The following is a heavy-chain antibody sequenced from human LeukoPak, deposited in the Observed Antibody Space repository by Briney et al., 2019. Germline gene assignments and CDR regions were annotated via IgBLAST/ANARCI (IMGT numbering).Heavy chain of an antibody. CDR1: GYSFTGYY. Sequence: ASVKVSCKASGYSFTGYYTHWVRQAPGQGLEWMGWINPNSGGTDSAQKFQGRVTMTRDTSISTAYMELSRLKSDDTAVYYCARDGRGIFGVVSDYWGQGTLVTVSS. CDR2: INPNSGGT. D-gene: IGHD3-3*01. CDR3: ARDGRGIFGVVSDY. V-gene: IGHV1-2*02. J-gene: IGHJ4*02.